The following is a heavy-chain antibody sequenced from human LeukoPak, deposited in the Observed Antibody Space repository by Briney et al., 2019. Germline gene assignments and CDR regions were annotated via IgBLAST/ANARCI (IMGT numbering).Heavy chain of an antibody. J-gene: IGHJ1*01. Sequence: GGSLRLSCTASGFTSSDYSMNWVRQAPGKGLEWVSSISRRSRHVYYAGSVKGRFTISRDNAWNSLYLQMNSLRAEDMAVYFCVRDLLGSGSTTAYLHHWGQSTLVTVSS. V-gene: IGHV3-21*01. CDR2: ISRRSRHV. D-gene: IGHD1-1*01. CDR3: VRDLLGSGSTTAYLHH. CDR1: GFTSSDYS.